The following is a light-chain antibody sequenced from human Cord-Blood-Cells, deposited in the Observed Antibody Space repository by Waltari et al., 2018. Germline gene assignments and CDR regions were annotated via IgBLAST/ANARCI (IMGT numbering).Light chain of an antibody. V-gene: IGLV3-25*02. CDR1: ALAKQY. Sequence: SYELTQPPSVSVSPGQTARITCSGDALAKQYAYWYQQTPGQAPVLVIYKDSERPSGIPERFSGSSSGTTVTLTISGVQAEDEADYYCQSADSSGTYYVFGTGTKVTVL. CDR2: KDS. J-gene: IGLJ1*01. CDR3: QSADSSGTYYV.